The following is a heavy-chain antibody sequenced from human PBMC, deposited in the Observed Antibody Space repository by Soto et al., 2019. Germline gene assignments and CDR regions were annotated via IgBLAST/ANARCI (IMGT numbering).Heavy chain of an antibody. CDR2: IYHSGST. J-gene: IGHJ4*02. CDR3: ARDQRRGVFDH. Sequence: SETLSLTCAVSGGSISSGGYSWSWIRQPPGKGLEWIGYIYHSGSTYYNPSLKSRVTISVDRSKNQFSLKLSSVTAADTAVYCGARDQRRGVFDHWGQGTLVTVSS. CDR1: GGSISSGGYS. D-gene: IGHD3-10*01. V-gene: IGHV4-30-2*01.